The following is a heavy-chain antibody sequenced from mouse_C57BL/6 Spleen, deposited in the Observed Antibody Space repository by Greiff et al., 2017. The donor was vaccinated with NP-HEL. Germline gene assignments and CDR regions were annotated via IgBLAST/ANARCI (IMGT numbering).Heavy chain of an antibody. V-gene: IGHV1-15*01. D-gene: IGHD2-5*01. Sequence: VKVVESGAELVRPGASVTLSCKASGYTFTDYEMHWVKQTPVHGLEWIGAIDPETGGTAYNQKFKGKAILTADKSSSTAYMELRSLTSEDSAVYYCTRGIVTTYFDYWGQGTTLTVSS. CDR1: GYTFTDYE. CDR2: IDPETGGT. CDR3: TRGIVTTYFDY. J-gene: IGHJ2*01.